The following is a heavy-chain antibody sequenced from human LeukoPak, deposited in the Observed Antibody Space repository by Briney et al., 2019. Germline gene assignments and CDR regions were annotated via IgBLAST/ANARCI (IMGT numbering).Heavy chain of an antibody. CDR3: ARFRAATVVTPNYFDY. CDR2: IYYSGST. CDR1: GVSISSYY. J-gene: IGHJ4*02. V-gene: IGHV4-59*01. Sequence: SETLSLTCTVSGVSISSYYWSWIRQPPGKGLEWVRYIYYSGSTNYNPSLESRVTISVDTSKNQFSLKLSSVTAADTAVYYCARFRAATVVTPNYFDYWGQGTLVTGSS. D-gene: IGHD4-23*01.